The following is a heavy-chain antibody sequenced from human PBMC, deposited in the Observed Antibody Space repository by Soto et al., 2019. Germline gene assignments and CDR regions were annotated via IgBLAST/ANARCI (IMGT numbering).Heavy chain of an antibody. D-gene: IGHD6-19*01. V-gene: IGHV1-3*01. Sequence: ASVKVSCKASGYTFTSYAMHWVRQAPGQRLEWMGWINAGNGNTKYSQKLQGRVTITRDTSASTAYKEMSSLRSEDTAVYYCAAAPVAGVWGDAFDIWGQGTMVTVSS. CDR2: INAGNGNT. CDR3: AAAPVAGVWGDAFDI. CDR1: GYTFTSYA. J-gene: IGHJ3*02.